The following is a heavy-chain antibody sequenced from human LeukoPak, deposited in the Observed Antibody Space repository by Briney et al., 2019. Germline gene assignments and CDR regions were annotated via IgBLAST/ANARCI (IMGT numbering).Heavy chain of an antibody. CDR3: ARRDIGSGWSYFDY. V-gene: IGHV3-48*04. CDR1: GFTFSTHS. Sequence: PGGSLRLSCVASGFTFSTHSMNWVRQAPGREPEWISHITYNSEIIQYADSVKGRFTISRDNAKNSLFLQMNSLRSDDTAVYYCARRDIGSGWSYFDYWGQGTLVTVSS. CDR2: ITYNSEII. J-gene: IGHJ4*02. D-gene: IGHD6-19*01.